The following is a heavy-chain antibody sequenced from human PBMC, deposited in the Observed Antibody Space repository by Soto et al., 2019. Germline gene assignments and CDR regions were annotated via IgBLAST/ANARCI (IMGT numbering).Heavy chain of an antibody. D-gene: IGHD3-10*01. J-gene: IGHJ4*02. V-gene: IGHV3-48*02. CDR3: ADDEDGDSDFDS. CDR2: ISSSGRTI. Sequence: EVQLVESGGGLVQPGGSLRLYCAASGFTFSDYGMNWIRQAPGKGLEWLSYISSSGRTIYYAESIRGRFSISRDNAKNLVYLQMDSLRDEDTAVYFCADDEDGDSDFDSWGQGTLVTVSS. CDR1: GFTFSDYG.